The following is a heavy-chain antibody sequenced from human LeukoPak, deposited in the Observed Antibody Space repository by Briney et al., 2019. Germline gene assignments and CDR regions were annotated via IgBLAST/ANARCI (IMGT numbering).Heavy chain of an antibody. CDR3: ARGRYYDILTGYHYPEFDY. CDR1: GYTITSYD. Sequence: ASVKVSCKASGYTITSYDINWVRQATGQGLEWMGGMNPNNGNTHYAKKFQGRVTMSRNTSISTAYMELSSVRSEDTAVYYCARGRYYDILTGYHYPEFDYWGQGTLVTVS. J-gene: IGHJ4*02. CDR2: MNPNNGNT. D-gene: IGHD3-9*01. V-gene: IGHV1-8*02.